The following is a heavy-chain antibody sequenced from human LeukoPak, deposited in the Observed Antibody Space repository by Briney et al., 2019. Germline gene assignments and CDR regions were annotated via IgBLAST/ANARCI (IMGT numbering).Heavy chain of an antibody. CDR1: GYSFTSYW. J-gene: IGHJ4*01. CDR2: IYPGDSDT. Sequence: RRGESLKISCKGSGYSFTSYWIGWVRQMPGKGLEWMGIIYPGDSDTRYSPSFQGQVTISADKSISTAYLQWSSLKASDTAMYYCARHGPLGSGRPQVGDYWGQGTLVTVSS. V-gene: IGHV5-51*01. D-gene: IGHD6-19*01. CDR3: ARHGPLGSGRPQVGDY.